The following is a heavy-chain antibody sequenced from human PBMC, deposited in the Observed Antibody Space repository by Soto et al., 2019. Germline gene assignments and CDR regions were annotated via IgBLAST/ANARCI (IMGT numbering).Heavy chain of an antibody. J-gene: IGHJ4*02. CDR1: GFTFSAAA. CDR2: VRNKLYSYAT. D-gene: IGHD1-1*01. V-gene: IGHV3-73*01. Sequence: EVQLVDSGGALVQPGGSLKLSCAASGFTFSAAAMHWVRQASGKGLEWVGLVRNKLYSYATTYTASVKGRFTVSRDDSQIMAFLEMNNLKTEDTAVYYCARQGVALELDLWGQGTLVTVSS. CDR3: ARQGVALELDL.